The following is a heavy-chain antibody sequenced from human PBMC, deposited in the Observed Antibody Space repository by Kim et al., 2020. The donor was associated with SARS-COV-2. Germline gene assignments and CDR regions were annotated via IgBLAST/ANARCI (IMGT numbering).Heavy chain of an antibody. V-gene: IGHV1-2*06. CDR1: GYTFTGYY. Sequence: ASVKVSCKASGYTFTGYYMHWVRQAPGQGLEWMGRINPNTGDTNNAQKFEGRVTMTRDTSISTAYMELSRLRSDDTAVYYCASGDVVLTDLPYWGQGTLVTVSS. D-gene: IGHD2-21*02. CDR2: INPNTGDT. J-gene: IGHJ4*02. CDR3: ASGDVVLTDLPY.